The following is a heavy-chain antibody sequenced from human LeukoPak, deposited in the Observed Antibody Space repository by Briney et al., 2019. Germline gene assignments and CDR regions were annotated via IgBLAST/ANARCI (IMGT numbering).Heavy chain of an antibody. V-gene: IGHV3-30*04. CDR2: ISYDGSNK. J-gene: IGHJ4*02. CDR3: ARDRSYYYDSSGYYFGY. CDR1: GFTFSSYA. Sequence: GRSLRLSCAASGFTFSSYAMHWVRQAPGKGLEWVAVISYDGSNKYYADSVKGRFTISRDNSKNTLYLQMNSLRAEDTAVYYRARDRSYYYDSSGYYFGYWGQGTLVTVSS. D-gene: IGHD3-22*01.